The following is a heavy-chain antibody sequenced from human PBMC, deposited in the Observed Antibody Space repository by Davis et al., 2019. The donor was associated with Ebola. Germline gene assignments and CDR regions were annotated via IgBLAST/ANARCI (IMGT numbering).Heavy chain of an antibody. Sequence: PSETLSLTCTVSGGSISSYYWSWIRQPPGKGLEWIGYIYYSGSTNYNPSLKSRVTISVDTSKNQFSLKLSSVTAADTAVYYCARHGRDVPDAFDIWGQGTMVTVSS. CDR2: IYYSGST. CDR1: GGSISSYY. CDR3: ARHGRDVPDAFDI. D-gene: IGHD6-6*01. V-gene: IGHV4-59*08. J-gene: IGHJ3*02.